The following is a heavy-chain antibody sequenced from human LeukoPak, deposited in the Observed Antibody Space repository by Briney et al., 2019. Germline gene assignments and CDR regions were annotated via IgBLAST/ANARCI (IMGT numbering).Heavy chain of an antibody. Sequence: GGSLRLSCAVSGFTFSTYTMNWVRQAPGKGLEWVSSISSSSNYIYYADSVRGRLTISRDNAKNSLSLQMNSLRAEDTAVYYCARDRLLEDRDYNSYYYMDVWGIGTTVTVSS. CDR1: GFTFSTYT. CDR3: ARDRLLEDRDYNSYYYMDV. V-gene: IGHV3-21*01. CDR2: ISSSSNYI. J-gene: IGHJ6*03. D-gene: IGHD1-1*01.